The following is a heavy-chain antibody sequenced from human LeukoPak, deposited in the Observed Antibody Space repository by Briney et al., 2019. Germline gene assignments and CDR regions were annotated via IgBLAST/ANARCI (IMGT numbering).Heavy chain of an antibody. D-gene: IGHD2-21*02. CDR3: VREYCGGDCYTDF. J-gene: IGHJ4*02. V-gene: IGHV3-74*01. Sequence: GGSLRLSCAASGFSFSLYWMHWVRQTPGKGLVWVSRLNSDGSITSYADSVKGRITISRDNAKNTLYQEMNSLRAEDTAVYYCVREYCGGDCYTDFWGQGTLVTVSS. CDR2: LNSDGSIT. CDR1: GFSFSLYW.